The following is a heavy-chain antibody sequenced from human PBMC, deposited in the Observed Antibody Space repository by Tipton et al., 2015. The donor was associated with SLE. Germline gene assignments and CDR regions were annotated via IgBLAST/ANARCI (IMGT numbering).Heavy chain of an antibody. CDR3: ATRDYGDYTKWFDP. V-gene: IGHV4-34*01. J-gene: IGHJ5*02. CDR1: GGSFSSFY. CDR2: INHSGST. D-gene: IGHD4-17*01. Sequence: TLSLTCAVYGGSFSSFYWSWIRQPPGKGLEWIGEINHSGSTSYNPSLKSRVTISVDTSKNQFSLKVSSVTAADTAVYYCATRDYGDYTKWFDPWGLGTMVTVSS.